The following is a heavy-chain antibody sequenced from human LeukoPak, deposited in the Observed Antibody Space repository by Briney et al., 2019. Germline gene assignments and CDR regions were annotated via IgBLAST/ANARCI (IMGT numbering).Heavy chain of an antibody. Sequence: SVKVSCKASGGTFSSYAISWVRQAPEQGLEWMGGIIPIFGTANYAQKFQGRVTMTEDTSTDTAYMELSSLRSEDTAVYYCASAGVYSGSYFGYWGQGTLVTVSS. CDR2: IIPIFGTA. CDR3: ASAGVYSGSYFGY. CDR1: GGTFSSYA. D-gene: IGHD1-26*01. V-gene: IGHV1-69*06. J-gene: IGHJ4*02.